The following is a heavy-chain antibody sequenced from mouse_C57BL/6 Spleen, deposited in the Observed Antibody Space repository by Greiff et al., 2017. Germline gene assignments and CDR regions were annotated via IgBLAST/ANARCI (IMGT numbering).Heavy chain of an antibody. CDR1: GYSFTGYY. V-gene: IGHV1-42*01. CDR2: INPSTGGT. D-gene: IGHD2-4*01. Sequence: EVQLQESGPELVKPGASVKISCKASGYSFTGYYMNWVKQSPEKSLEWIGEINPSTGGTTYNQKFKAKATLTVDKSSSTAYMQLKSLTSEDSAVYYCARIGGYYDYDGRGYYFDYWGQGTTLTVSS. CDR3: ARIGGYYDYDGRGYYFDY. J-gene: IGHJ2*01.